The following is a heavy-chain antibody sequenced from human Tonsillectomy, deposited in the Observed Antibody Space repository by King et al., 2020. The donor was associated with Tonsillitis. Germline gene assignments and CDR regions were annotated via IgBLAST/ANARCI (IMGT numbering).Heavy chain of an antibody. CDR2: IDHSGGT. J-gene: IGHJ4*02. CDR3: ATLLYYGQEYFDY. Sequence: VQLQQWGAGLLKPSETLSLICTVYGGSFSGYYWSWVRQPPGKGLEWLGEIDHSGGTNYSPSLKSRITISVDTSKNQFSLNLSSVTAADTAVYYCATLLYYGQEYFDYWGQGTLVTVSS. CDR1: GGSFSGYY. D-gene: IGHD4-17*01. V-gene: IGHV4-34*01.